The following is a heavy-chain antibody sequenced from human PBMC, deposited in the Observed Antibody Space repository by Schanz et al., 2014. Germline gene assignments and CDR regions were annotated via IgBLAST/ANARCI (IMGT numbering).Heavy chain of an antibody. CDR2: ISAYNGNT. CDR1: GYTFTSYG. CDR3: ARGGSVATIAPYTWFDP. J-gene: IGHJ5*02. Sequence: QVQLVQSGAEVKRPGASVKVSCKASGYTFTSYGISWVRQAPGQGLEWMGWISAYNGNTKYPQKLQGRVTMTTDTSTSTAYMALTDLRSDDTAVYYCARGGSVATIAPYTWFDPWGQGTLVTVSS. V-gene: IGHV1-18*01. D-gene: IGHD5-12*01.